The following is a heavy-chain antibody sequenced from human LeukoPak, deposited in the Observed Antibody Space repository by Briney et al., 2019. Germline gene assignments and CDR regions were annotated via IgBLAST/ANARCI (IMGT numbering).Heavy chain of an antibody. V-gene: IGHV3-23*01. Sequence: GGSLRLSCAASGFTFTNYAMSWVRQAPGKGLEWVSAISGNGGSTYYADPVKGRFTISRDNSKNTLYLQMNTLRAEDTAIYYCAKFRPITSVAGTIFHYWGQGTLVTVSS. CDR1: GFTFTNYA. D-gene: IGHD6-19*01. CDR2: ISGNGGST. CDR3: AKFRPITSVAGTIFHY. J-gene: IGHJ4*02.